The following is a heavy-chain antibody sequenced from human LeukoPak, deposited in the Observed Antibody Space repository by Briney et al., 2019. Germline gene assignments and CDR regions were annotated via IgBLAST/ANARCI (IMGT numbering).Heavy chain of an antibody. CDR1: GGSFSGYY. Sequence: SETLSLTCAVYGGSFSGYYWSWIRQPPGKGLEWIGEINHSGSTNYNPSLKSRVTISVDTSKNQFSLKLSSATAADTAVYYCARGRRCSGGXCYPDYWGQGTLVTVSS. D-gene: IGHD2-15*01. V-gene: IGHV4-34*01. CDR2: INHSGST. J-gene: IGHJ4*02. CDR3: ARGRRCSGGXCYPDY.